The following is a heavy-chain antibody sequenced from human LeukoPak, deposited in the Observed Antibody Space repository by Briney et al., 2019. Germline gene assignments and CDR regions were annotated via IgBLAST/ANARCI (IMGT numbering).Heavy chain of an antibody. CDR2: IYYSGST. Sequence: SETLSLTCTVSGGSINSGTYYWNWIRQHPGKGLEWIGYIYYSGSTYYGPSLKSRVTISMDTSKNQFSLKLSSVTAADTAVYYCAGRLWRRDGYNLSAFDIWGQGTMVTVSS. CDR3: AGRLWRRDGYNLSAFDI. J-gene: IGHJ3*02. D-gene: IGHD5-24*01. V-gene: IGHV4-31*03. CDR1: GGSINSGTYY.